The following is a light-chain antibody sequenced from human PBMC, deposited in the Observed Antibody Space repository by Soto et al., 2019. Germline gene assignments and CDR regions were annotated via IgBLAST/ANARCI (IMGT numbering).Light chain of an antibody. CDR2: EVS. J-gene: IGLJ1*01. CDR1: SSDVGGYNY. Sequence: QSALTQPPSASGSPGQSVTISCTGTSSDVGGYNYVSWYQQHPAKAPKLIIYEVSKRPSGVPDRFSGSKSGNTASLTVSGLQAEDEADYYCSSHASSNNAFVFGTGTKLTVL. V-gene: IGLV2-8*01. CDR3: SSHASSNNAFV.